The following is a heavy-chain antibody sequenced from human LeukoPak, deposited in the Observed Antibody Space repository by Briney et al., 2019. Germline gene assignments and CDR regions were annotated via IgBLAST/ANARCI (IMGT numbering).Heavy chain of an antibody. CDR3: ASTHFLCSGGSCYFAPFDY. V-gene: IGHV1-46*01. CDR1: GYTFTSYY. D-gene: IGHD2-15*01. CDR2: INPSGGST. J-gene: IGHJ4*02. Sequence: ASVKVSCMASGYTFTSYYMHWVRQAPGQGLEWMGIINPSGGSTSYAQKFQGRVTMTRDTSTSTVYMELSSLRSEDTAVYYCASTHFLCSGGSCYFAPFDYWGQGTLVTVSS.